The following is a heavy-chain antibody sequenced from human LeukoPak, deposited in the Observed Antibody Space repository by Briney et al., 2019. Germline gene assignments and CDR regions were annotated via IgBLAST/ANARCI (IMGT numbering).Heavy chain of an antibody. CDR1: GDSTSSHS. CDR3: ARGITGTTYNYYYYMDV. Sequence: SETLSLTCTVSGDSTSSHSWIWIPRPPGKGLEYIGYISYSGSTNYSPSLKSRVTMSVDTSKNEFSLRLNSVTAADTAVYYCARGITGTTYNYYYYMDVWGRGATVTVSS. V-gene: IGHV4-59*11. D-gene: IGHD1-20*01. CDR2: ISYSGST. J-gene: IGHJ6*03.